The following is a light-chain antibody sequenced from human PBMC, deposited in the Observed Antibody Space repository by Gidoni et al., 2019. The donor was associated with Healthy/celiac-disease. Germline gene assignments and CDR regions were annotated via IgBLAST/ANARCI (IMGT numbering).Light chain of an antibody. CDR3: QQYNNWPPWT. V-gene: IGKV3-15*01. CDR2: GAS. CDR1: QSVSSN. Sequence: EIVMTQSPATLSVSPGERATLSCRASQSVSSNLAWYQQKPGQAPRLLIYGASSGSGTEFTLTISSLQSEDFAVYYCQQYNNWPPWTFGQGTIRGNQT. J-gene: IGKJ1*01.